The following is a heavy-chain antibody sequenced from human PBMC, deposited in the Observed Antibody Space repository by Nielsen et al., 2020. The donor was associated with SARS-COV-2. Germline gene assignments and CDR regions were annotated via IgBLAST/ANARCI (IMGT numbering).Heavy chain of an antibody. J-gene: IGHJ4*02. D-gene: IGHD3-16*02. V-gene: IGHV4-39*01. CDR2: IYYSGST. CDR1: GFTFSDYY. CDR3: ARHWDRLRLGELSPPFDY. Sequence: GSLRLSCAASGFTFSDYYMSWIRQPPGKGLEWIGSIYYSGSTYYNPSLKSRVTISVDTSKNQFSLKLSSVTAADTAVYYCARHWDRLRLGELSPPFDYWGQGTLVTVSS.